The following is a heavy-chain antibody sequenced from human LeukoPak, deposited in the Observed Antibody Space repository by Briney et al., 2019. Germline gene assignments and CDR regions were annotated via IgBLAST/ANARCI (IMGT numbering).Heavy chain of an antibody. CDR2: IYYSGST. CDR1: GGSISSYY. J-gene: IGHJ4*02. CDR3: ARVTIVGATDFDS. V-gene: IGHV4-59*01. Sequence: SETLTLTCTVSGGSISSYYWSWIRQPPGKGLEWIGYIYYSGSTNYNPSLKSRVTISVDTSKNQFSLKLGSVTAADTAVYYCARVTIVGATDFDSWGQGTLVTVSS. D-gene: IGHD1-26*01.